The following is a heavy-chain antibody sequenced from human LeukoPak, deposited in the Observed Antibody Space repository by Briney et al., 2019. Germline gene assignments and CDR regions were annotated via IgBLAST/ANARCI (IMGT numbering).Heavy chain of an antibody. V-gene: IGHV3-23*01. CDR1: GLTFRNYA. CDR2: ICANDGNT. D-gene: IGHD3-10*01. CDR3: ASTAYNSGSYFYYYGMDV. Sequence: GGSLRLSCAASGLTFRNYAMSWVRQAPGKGLEWVSVICANDGNTYYADSVKGRFTISRDNSKNTLYLQMNSLRAEDTAVYYCASTAYNSGSYFYYYGMDVWGQGTTVTVSS. J-gene: IGHJ6*02.